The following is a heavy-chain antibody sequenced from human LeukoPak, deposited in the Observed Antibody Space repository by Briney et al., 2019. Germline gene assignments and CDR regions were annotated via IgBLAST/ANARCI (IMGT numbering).Heavy chain of an antibody. CDR1: GSGFSDQY. J-gene: IGHJ3*02. Sequence: PGGSLRLSCVASGSGFSDQYIDWVRQAPGKGLEWVGRIANIGNGYMTEYAASVKGRFTISRDDSKNSLYLHMNSLKTEDTAVYSCTRGYSGVSRYAFDIWGQGKMVTVSS. CDR2: IANIGNGYMT. D-gene: IGHD5-12*01. V-gene: IGHV3-72*01. CDR3: TRGYSGVSRYAFDI.